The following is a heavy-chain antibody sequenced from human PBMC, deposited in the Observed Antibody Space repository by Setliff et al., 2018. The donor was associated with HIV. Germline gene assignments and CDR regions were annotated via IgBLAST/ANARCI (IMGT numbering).Heavy chain of an antibody. CDR2: ISGSGGST. CDR3: ANSGTTAIEYFQH. J-gene: IGHJ1*01. Sequence: GSLRLSCAASGYTFSSYAMSWVRQAPGKGLEWVSAISGSGGSTYYADSVKGRFTISRDNSKNTLYLQMNSLRAEDTAVYYCANSGTTAIEYFQHWGQGTLVTVSS. V-gene: IGHV3-23*01. CDR1: GYTFSSYA. D-gene: IGHD4-17*01.